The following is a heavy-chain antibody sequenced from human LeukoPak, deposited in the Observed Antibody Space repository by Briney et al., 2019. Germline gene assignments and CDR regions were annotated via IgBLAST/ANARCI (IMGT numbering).Heavy chain of an antibody. CDR2: IYYSGST. CDR3: ARINARDYRSVDAFDI. V-gene: IGHV4-39*07. D-gene: IGHD4-11*01. J-gene: IGHJ3*02. Sequence: SETLSLTCTVSGGSISSYYWGWIRQPPGKGLEWIGSIYYSGSTYYNPSLKSRVTISVDTSKNQFSLKLSSVTAADTAVYYCARINARDYRSVDAFDIWGQGTMVTVSS. CDR1: GGSISSYY.